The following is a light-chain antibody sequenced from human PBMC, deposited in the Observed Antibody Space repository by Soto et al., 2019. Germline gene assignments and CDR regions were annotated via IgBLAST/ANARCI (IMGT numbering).Light chain of an antibody. J-gene: IGLJ3*02. CDR1: SSDVGGYNY. CDR2: EVS. V-gene: IGLV2-8*01. Sequence: QSVLTQPPSASGSPGQSVTISCTGTSSDVGGYNYVSWYQQHPGKAPKLMIFEVSKRPSGVPDRFSGSKSGNTASLTVSGLQAEDEVDYFCDSYVDSNHRVFGGGTKLPVL. CDR3: DSYVDSNHRV.